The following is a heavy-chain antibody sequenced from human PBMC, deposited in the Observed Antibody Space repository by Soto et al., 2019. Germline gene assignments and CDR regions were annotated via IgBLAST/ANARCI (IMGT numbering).Heavy chain of an antibody. D-gene: IGHD1-7*01. V-gene: IGHV3-73*01. CDR2: IRSKANSYAT. CDR1: GFSFSGSA. J-gene: IGHJ6*02. CDR3: TRLPPITGTTPYYYGMDV. Sequence: PGGSLRLSCAASGFSFSGSAMHWVRQASGKGLEWVGRIRSKANSYATAYAASVKGRFTISRDDSKNTAYLQMNSLKTEDTAVYYCTRLPPITGTTPYYYGMDVWGQGTTVTVSS.